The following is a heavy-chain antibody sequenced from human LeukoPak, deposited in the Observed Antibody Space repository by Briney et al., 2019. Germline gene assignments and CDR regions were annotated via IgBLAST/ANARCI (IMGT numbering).Heavy chain of an antibody. CDR2: ISAYNGNT. Sequence: ASVKVSCKASGYTFTSYAITWVRQAPGQGLEWLGWISAYNGNTNYAQRLQGRVTMTTDTSTSTAYMELRSLRSDDTAVYYCARVLDEVAAFDYWGQGTLVTVSS. D-gene: IGHD3/OR15-3a*01. CDR3: ARVLDEVAAFDY. V-gene: IGHV1-18*01. CDR1: GYTFTSYA. J-gene: IGHJ4*02.